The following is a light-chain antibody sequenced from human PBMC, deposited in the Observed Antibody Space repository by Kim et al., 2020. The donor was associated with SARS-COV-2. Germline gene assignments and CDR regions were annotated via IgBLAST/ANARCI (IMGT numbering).Light chain of an antibody. V-gene: IGKV3D-15*01. CDR2: GAS. J-gene: IGKJ1*01. CDR3: QQYHAWHTT. CDR1: QGVSTN. Sequence: IVVTQSPVTLSVSPGERATLSCRARQGVSTNLAWYHHTPGPAPRLLISGASTRATGIPARFGGGGSGAEFTLTISSLQSEDFGVYYCQQYHAWHTTFGQGSKVDIK.